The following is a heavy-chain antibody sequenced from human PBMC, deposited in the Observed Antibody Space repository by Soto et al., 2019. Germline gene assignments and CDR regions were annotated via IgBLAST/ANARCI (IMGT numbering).Heavy chain of an antibody. CDR2: IDKTGVST. D-gene: IGHD2-2*01. CDR1: GFTFGSYA. CDR3: ARDRELLVPAASYYYYGMDV. V-gene: IGHV3-23*01. Sequence: GGSLRLSCAASGFTFGSYAMSWVRQAPGKGLEWVSTIDKTGVSTYYADSVKGRFTISRDNSKQTLYLQMISLRAEDTAVYYCARDRELLVPAASYYYYGMDVWGQGTTVTVSS. J-gene: IGHJ6*02.